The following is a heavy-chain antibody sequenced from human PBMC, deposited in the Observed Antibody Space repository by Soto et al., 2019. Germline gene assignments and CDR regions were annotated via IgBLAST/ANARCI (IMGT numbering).Heavy chain of an antibody. Sequence: ASVKVSCKASGYTFTSYGISWVRQAPGQGLEWKGWISAYNGNTNYAQKLQGRVTMTTDTSTSTAYMELRSLRSNDTAVYYCARKSAVAGTPGYDYWGQGTLVTVSS. D-gene: IGHD6-19*01. CDR2: ISAYNGNT. V-gene: IGHV1-18*01. CDR3: ARKSAVAGTPGYDY. J-gene: IGHJ4*02. CDR1: GYTFTSYG.